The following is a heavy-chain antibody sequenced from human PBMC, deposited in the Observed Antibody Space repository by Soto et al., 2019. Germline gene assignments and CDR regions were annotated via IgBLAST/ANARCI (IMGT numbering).Heavy chain of an antibody. CDR3: ARSHYAYGLLIDY. CDR2: VYSTGST. CDR1: GDSIPTNGYY. V-gene: IGHV4-39*01. Sequence: PSETLSLTCSVSGDSIPTNGYYWCWILQPPGKGLQWIGNVYSTGSTFSHPSLTSRVFISVDTSKNKFSLRPTSVTAADTAVYYCARSHYAYGLLIDYWGPGIMVTVS. D-gene: IGHD3-16*01. J-gene: IGHJ4*02.